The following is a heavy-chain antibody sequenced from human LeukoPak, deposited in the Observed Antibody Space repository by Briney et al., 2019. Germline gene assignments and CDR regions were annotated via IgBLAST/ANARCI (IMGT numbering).Heavy chain of an antibody. V-gene: IGHV4-34*01. Sequence: GSLRLSCAASGFTFSSYAMSWIRQPPGKGLEWIGEINHSGRTNYNPSLKSRVTISIDTSKNQISLNLTSVTAADTAVYYCARTSGYFDSSGYYQQNPYYFEYWGQGTLVSVSS. CDR1: GFTFSSYA. CDR3: ARTSGYFDSSGYYQQNPYYFEY. D-gene: IGHD3-22*01. CDR2: INHSGRT. J-gene: IGHJ4*02.